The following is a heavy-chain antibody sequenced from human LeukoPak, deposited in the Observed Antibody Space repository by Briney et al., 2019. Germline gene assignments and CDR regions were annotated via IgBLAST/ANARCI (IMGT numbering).Heavy chain of an antibody. D-gene: IGHD5-18*01. CDR1: GYTFTGYY. Sequence: GASVKISCKASGYTFTGYYMHWVRQAPGQGLEWMGWINPNSGGTNYAQKFQGRVTMTSDTSISTAYMELSRLRSDDTAVYYCARDHGTIPLWSHWGQGTLVTVSS. CDR3: ARDHGTIPLWSH. V-gene: IGHV1-2*02. CDR2: INPNSGGT. J-gene: IGHJ4*02.